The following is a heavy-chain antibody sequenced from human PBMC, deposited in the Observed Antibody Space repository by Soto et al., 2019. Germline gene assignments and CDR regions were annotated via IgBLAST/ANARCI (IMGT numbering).Heavy chain of an antibody. V-gene: IGHV6-1*01. Sequence: QSQTLSLTCAISGDSVSSNSAAWNWIRQSPSRGLEWLGRTYYRSKWYNDYAVSVKSRITINPDTSKNQFSLQLNSVTPEDTAVYYCARGVVWFGELLRNYYYYYGMDVWGQGTTVTVSS. D-gene: IGHD3-10*01. CDR3: ARGVVWFGELLRNYYYYYGMDV. CDR2: TYYRSKWYN. J-gene: IGHJ6*02. CDR1: GDSVSSNSAA.